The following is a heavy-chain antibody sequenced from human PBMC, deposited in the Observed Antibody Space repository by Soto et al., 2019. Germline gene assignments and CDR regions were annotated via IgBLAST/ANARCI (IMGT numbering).Heavy chain of an antibody. J-gene: IGHJ4*02. D-gene: IGHD5-18*01. CDR3: ARDGAMVNFDY. V-gene: IGHV3-48*03. CDR1: GFTFSSYE. CDR2: ISSSGSTI. Sequence: ESGGGLVQPGGSLRLSCAASGFTFSSYEMNWVRQAPGKGLEWVSYISSSGSTIYYADSVKGRFTISRDNAKNSLYLQMNSLRAEDTAVYYCARDGAMVNFDYWGQGTLVTVSS.